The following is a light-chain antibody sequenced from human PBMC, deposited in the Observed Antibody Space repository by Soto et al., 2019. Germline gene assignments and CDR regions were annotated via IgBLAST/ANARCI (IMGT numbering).Light chain of an antibody. CDR3: XQYNSYLYT. CDR1: QSISSW. Sequence: DIQMTQSPSTLSASVGDRVTITCRASQSISSWLAWYQQKPGKAPKLLIYKASSLESGVPSRFSGSGSGTEFTLTISSLQPDDXXXXXXXQYNSYLYTFGQGTKLEIK. CDR2: KAS. V-gene: IGKV1-5*03. J-gene: IGKJ2*01.